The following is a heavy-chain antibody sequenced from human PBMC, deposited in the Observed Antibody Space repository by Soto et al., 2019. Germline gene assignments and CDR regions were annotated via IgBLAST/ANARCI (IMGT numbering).Heavy chain of an antibody. CDR1: GFTFSSYA. CDR2: ISGSGGST. J-gene: IGHJ4*02. CDR3: AKGREMATSFDY. V-gene: IGHV3-23*01. D-gene: IGHD5-12*01. Sequence: EVQLLESGGGLVQPGGSLRLSCAASGFTFSSYAMSWVRQAPGKGLEWVSAISGSGGSTYYADSVKGRFTISRDNSKNTPYLQMNSLRAEDTAVYYCAKGREMATSFDYWGQGTLVTVSS.